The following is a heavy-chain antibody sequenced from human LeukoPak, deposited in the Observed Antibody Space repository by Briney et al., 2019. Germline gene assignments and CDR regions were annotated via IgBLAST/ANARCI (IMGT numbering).Heavy chain of an antibody. CDR2: ISSSGSTI. J-gene: IGHJ4*02. Sequence: GGSLRLSCAASGFTFSDYYMSWIRQAPGKGLEWVSYISSSGSTIYYADSVKGRFTVSRDNAKNSLYLQMNSLRAEDTAVYYCARMTVTTLFDYWGQGTLVTVSS. CDR3: ARMTVTTLFDY. V-gene: IGHV3-11*01. CDR1: GFTFSDYY. D-gene: IGHD4-17*01.